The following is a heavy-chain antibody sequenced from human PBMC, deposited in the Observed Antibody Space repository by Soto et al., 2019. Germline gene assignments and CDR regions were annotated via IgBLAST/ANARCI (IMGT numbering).Heavy chain of an antibody. CDR3: ARVGNDGDYLMDNWVDP. CDR2: SYYSGGT. J-gene: IGHJ5*02. V-gene: IGHV4-59*01. CDR1: GGSISGYY. D-gene: IGHD4-17*01. Sequence: QVQLQESGPGLVKPSETLSLTCTVSGGSISGYYWSWFRQPPGKGLEWLGYSYYSGGTNYNPSHQRRVTRSVDTPNNQFSRKLSAVPAADTAVQYCARVGNDGDYLMDNWVDPWGQGTLGTVSS.